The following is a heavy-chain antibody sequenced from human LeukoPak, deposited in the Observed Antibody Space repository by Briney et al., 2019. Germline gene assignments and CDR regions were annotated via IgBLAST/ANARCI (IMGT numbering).Heavy chain of an antibody. CDR3: ARVGSGSYFLDGFDI. CDR1: GFTFSSYA. D-gene: IGHD1-26*01. J-gene: IGHJ3*02. Sequence: GGSLRLSCAASGFTFSSYAMSWVRQAPGKGLEWVSAISGSGGSTYYADSVKGRFTISRDNSKNTLYLQMNSLRAEDTAVYYCARVGSGSYFLDGFDIWGQGTMVTVSS. V-gene: IGHV3-23*01. CDR2: ISGSGGST.